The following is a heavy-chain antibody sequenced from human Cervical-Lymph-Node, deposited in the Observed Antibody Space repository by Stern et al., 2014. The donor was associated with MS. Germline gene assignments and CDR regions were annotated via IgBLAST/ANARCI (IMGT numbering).Heavy chain of an antibody. CDR1: GFTFSSYG. D-gene: IGHD3-9*01. CDR3: AKEHARYDILTGPMDY. Sequence: VQLLESGGDVVQPGRSLRLSCAASGFTFSSYGMHWVRQAPGKGLEWVAIIWYDGSNKYYRGSVRGRFTISRDNSKNTLYLQMNSLRAEDTAVYYCAKEHARYDILTGPMDYWGQGTLVTVSS. J-gene: IGHJ4*02. CDR2: IWYDGSNK. V-gene: IGHV3-33*06.